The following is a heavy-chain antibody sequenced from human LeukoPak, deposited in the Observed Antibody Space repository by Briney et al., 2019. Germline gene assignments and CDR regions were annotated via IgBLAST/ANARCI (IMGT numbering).Heavy chain of an antibody. V-gene: IGHV3-64*02. CDR2: VSSDGDST. Sequence: PSGSLRLSCAISGFTFRRYAMYWVRQAPGKGLEFVSAVSSDGDSTYYADSVKGRFTISRDNSKNLLFLQMGSLRPEDMAVYFCTRNCYDNMGPFAAFDIWGQGTMVTVAA. CDR1: GFTFRRYA. CDR3: TRNCYDNMGPFAAFDI. J-gene: IGHJ3*02. D-gene: IGHD2-2*01.